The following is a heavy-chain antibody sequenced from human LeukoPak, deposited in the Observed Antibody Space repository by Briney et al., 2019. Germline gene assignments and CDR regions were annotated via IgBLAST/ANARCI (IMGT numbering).Heavy chain of an antibody. CDR2: INTYNGHT. Sequence: ASVKVSCNTSGYTFTSYGISWVRQAPGQGHEYMGWINTYNGHTNYAQKLQGRVTVTTDTSTSTAYLELRSLRSDDTAVYYCARDGPRGYFQHWGQGTLITVSS. CDR3: ARDGPRGYFQH. V-gene: IGHV1-18*01. CDR1: GYTFTSYG. J-gene: IGHJ1*01. D-gene: IGHD1-14*01.